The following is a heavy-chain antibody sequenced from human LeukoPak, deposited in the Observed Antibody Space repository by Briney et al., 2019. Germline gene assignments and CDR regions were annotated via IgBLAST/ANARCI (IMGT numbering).Heavy chain of an antibody. CDR2: IIPIFGTA. CDR1: GGTFSSYA. J-gene: IGHJ6*03. CDR3: ARAPQQLVLDYYMDV. D-gene: IGHD6-13*01. V-gene: IGHV1-69*05. Sequence: ASVKVSCKASGGTFSSYAISWLRQAPGQGLEWMGGIIPIFGTANYAQKFQGRVTITTDESTSTAYMELSSLRSEDTAVYYCARAPQQLVLDYYMDVWGKGTTVTVSS.